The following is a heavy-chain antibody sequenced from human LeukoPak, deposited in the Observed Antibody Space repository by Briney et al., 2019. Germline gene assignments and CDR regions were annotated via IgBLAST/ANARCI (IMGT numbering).Heavy chain of an antibody. D-gene: IGHD5-24*01. CDR1: GFTFRSYW. J-gene: IGHJ4*02. CDR3: AGGGDGYQTRFDY. Sequence: PGGSLRLSCAASGFTFRSYWMSWIRQPPGKGLEWIGYIYYSGSSGSTNYNPSLRSRVTISADTSKNQFSLKLTSVTAADTAVYYCAGGGDGYQTRFDYWGQGTLLTVSS. V-gene: IGHV4-59*01. CDR2: IYYSGSSGST.